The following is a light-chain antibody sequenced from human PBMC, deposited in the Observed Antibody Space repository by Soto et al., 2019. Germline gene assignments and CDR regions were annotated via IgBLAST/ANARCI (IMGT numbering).Light chain of an antibody. J-gene: IGKJ4*01. CDR2: KAS. Sequence: EIQMTQSPSTLSASVGDRVTITCRASQTISSWLAWYQQRPGKAPNLLIYKASTLQSGVPSRFSGSGSGTEFSLTISSLQPDDFATYYCQQYNTYPLTFGGGTTVEIK. CDR3: QQYNTYPLT. CDR1: QTISSW. V-gene: IGKV1-5*03.